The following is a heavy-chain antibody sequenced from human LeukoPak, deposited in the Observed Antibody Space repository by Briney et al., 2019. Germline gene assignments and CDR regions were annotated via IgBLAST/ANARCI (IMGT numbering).Heavy chain of an antibody. Sequence: GGSLRLSCAASGFSFDNYAMSWVRQTPGKGLEWVSAIGGSGSDTSYTDSVKGRFTISRDNSKNTLYLQMYSLRAEDTAVYYCAKCKIRGDPYGMDVWGQGTTVTVSS. J-gene: IGHJ6*02. CDR2: IGGSGSDT. V-gene: IGHV3-23*01. CDR1: GFSFDNYA. D-gene: IGHD3-10*01. CDR3: AKCKIRGDPYGMDV.